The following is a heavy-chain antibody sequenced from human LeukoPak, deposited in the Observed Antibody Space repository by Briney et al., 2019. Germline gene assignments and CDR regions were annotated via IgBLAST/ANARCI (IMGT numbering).Heavy chain of an antibody. V-gene: IGHV3-23*01. CDR1: GFTFGSFA. CDR3: AKVKLRDWSGSDV. D-gene: IGHD3-3*01. CDR2: ISTSGSP. J-gene: IGHJ6*02. Sequence: PGGSLRLSCVASGFTFGSFAMTWVRQAPGRGLEWVSGISTSGSPHYADSVKGRFTISRDNSKNTVYLQMNSLRAEDTAVYHCAKVKLRDWSGSDVWGQGTTVTFSS.